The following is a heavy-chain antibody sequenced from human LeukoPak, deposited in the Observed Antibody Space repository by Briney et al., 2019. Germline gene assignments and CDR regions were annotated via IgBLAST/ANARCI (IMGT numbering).Heavy chain of an antibody. Sequence: SETLSLTCTVSGDSISNCYWNWIRQPAGQGLEWIGRIYSSGSTNYNPSLKTRLTMSVDTSKNQFSLKLSSVTAADTAVYYCSRETFYYGSGSYYNPLDSWGQGTLVTVSS. D-gene: IGHD3-10*01. CDR3: SRETFYYGSGSYYNPLDS. CDR1: GDSISNCY. CDR2: IYSSGST. V-gene: IGHV4-4*07. J-gene: IGHJ4*02.